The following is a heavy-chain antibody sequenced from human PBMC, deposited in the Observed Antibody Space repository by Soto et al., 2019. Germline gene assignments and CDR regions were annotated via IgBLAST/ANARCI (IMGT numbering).Heavy chain of an antibody. V-gene: IGHV1-2*02. Sequence: ASVKVSCKASGYTFTGYHMHWVRQAPGQGLEWMGWINPNSGGTNYAQKFQGRVTMTRDTSISTAYMELSRLRSDDTAEYYCARSPRYSSSWYSLNHYYYGMDVWGQGTTVTVSS. CDR3: ARSPRYSSSWYSLNHYYYGMDV. CDR1: GYTFTGYH. J-gene: IGHJ6*02. D-gene: IGHD6-13*01. CDR2: INPNSGGT.